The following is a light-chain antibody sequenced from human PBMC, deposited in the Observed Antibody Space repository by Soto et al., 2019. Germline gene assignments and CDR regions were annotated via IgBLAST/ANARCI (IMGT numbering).Light chain of an antibody. CDR2: EVT. Sequence: QSALTQPASVSGSPGQSITISCTGSSSDVGTYHYVSWYQHHPGKAPKLMIHEVTNRPSGVSTRFSGSKSGNTASLTISGLQAEDEADYYCSSYRKSNTLVFGSGTKVTVL. V-gene: IGLV2-14*01. CDR1: SSDVGTYHY. J-gene: IGLJ1*01. CDR3: SSYRKSNTLV.